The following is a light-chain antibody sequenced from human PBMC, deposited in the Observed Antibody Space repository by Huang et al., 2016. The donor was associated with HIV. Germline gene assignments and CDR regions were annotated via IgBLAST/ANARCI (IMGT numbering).Light chain of an antibody. CDR1: QSVSSS. CDR3: QQYSNWPLA. J-gene: IGKJ1*01. Sequence: EIVMTQSPATLSVSPGERATLSCRASQSVSSSLAWYQQRPGQAPRILIYGASTRAAGIPARFSGSGSGTEFTLTISSLQSEDFAVYYCQQYSNWPLAFGQGTKVEIK. CDR2: GAS. V-gene: IGKV3-15*01.